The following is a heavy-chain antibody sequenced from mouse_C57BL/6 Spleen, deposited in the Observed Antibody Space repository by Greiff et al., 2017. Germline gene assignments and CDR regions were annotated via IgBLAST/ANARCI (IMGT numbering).Heavy chain of an antibody. CDR2: IDPYDSDT. Sequence: VQGVESGAELVKPGASVKLSCKASGYTFTSYWMQWVKQRPGQGLEWIGEIDPYDSDTNYNQKFKGKATLTVDTSSSTAYMHLSSLTCGDSAVYDWARKVENGGGNFDYWGQGTTLTVSS. CDR1: GYTFTSYW. J-gene: IGHJ2*01. V-gene: IGHV1-50*01. CDR3: ARKVENGGGNFDY. D-gene: IGHD1-3*01.